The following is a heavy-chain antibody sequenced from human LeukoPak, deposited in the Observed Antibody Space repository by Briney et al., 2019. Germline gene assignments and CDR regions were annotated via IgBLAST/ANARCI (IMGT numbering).Heavy chain of an antibody. CDR2: IYTSGST. CDR3: ARQDTGDGRAFDI. V-gene: IGHV4-4*07. CDR1: GGSINGYY. Sequence: SETLSLTCTVSGGSINGYYWSWIRQPAGKGLEWIGRIYTSGSTNYSPSLKSRITMSVDTSMNQFSLKLTSVTAADTAAYYCARQDTGDGRAFDIWGQGTMVAVSS. D-gene: IGHD7-27*01. J-gene: IGHJ3*02.